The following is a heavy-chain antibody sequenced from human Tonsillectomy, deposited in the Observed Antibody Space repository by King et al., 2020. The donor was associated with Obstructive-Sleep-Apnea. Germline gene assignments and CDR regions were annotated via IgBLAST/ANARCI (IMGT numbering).Heavy chain of an antibody. D-gene: IGHD3-22*01. Sequence: VQLVESGGGFFQPGGSRRLSWSSSGFIFCSFWLHWVRQVPGEGLVWVARINNDGSTTSYADSVKGRFTISRDNAKSTLFLQMDSLRAEDTAVFYCARDRDYYDSSGYYYSEGFDYWGQGTLVTVSS. CDR3: ARDRDYYDSSGYYYSEGFDY. CDR2: INNDGSTT. CDR1: GFIFCSFW. V-gene: IGHV3-74*01. J-gene: IGHJ4*02.